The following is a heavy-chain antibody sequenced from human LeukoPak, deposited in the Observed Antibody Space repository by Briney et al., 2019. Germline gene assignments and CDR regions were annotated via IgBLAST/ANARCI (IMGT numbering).Heavy chain of an antibody. CDR1: GYTFTSYD. V-gene: IGHV1-8*01. CDR2: MNPNSGNT. D-gene: IGHD2-21*02. Sequence: ASVKVSCKASGYTFTSYDINWVRQATGQGLEWMGWMNPNSGNTGYAQKFQGRVTMTRNTSISTAYMELSSLRSEDTAVYYCARAMRGDYATPDWGQGTLVTVSS. CDR3: ARAMRGDYATPD. J-gene: IGHJ4*02.